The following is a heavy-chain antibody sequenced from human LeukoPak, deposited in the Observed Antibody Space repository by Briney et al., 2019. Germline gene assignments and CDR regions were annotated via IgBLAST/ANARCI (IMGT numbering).Heavy chain of an antibody. CDR3: ARLRTTGTFDY. J-gene: IGHJ4*02. CDR2: ISSSSSYI. V-gene: IGHV3-21*01. D-gene: IGHD1-1*01. Sequence: GGSLRLSCAASGFTFSTYSMNWVRQALGKGLEWVSSISSSSSYIYYADSVKGRFTISRDNAKNSLYLQMNSLRAEDTALYYCARLRTTGTFDYWGQGTLVTVSS. CDR1: GFTFSTYS.